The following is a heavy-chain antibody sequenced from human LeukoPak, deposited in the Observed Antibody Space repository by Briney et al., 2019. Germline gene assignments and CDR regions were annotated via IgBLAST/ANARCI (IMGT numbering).Heavy chain of an antibody. D-gene: IGHD2-15*01. J-gene: IGHJ4*02. Sequence: ASVKVSCKASGYTFTGYYMQWVRQGPGQGLEWMGWINPNSGGTNYAQKFQGRITMTRDTSISTVYMELSRLTSDDTAVYYCARGRHCSGGSCYLDYWGQGTLVTVS. CDR3: ARGRHCSGGSCYLDY. CDR1: GYTFTGYY. CDR2: INPNSGGT. V-gene: IGHV1-2*02.